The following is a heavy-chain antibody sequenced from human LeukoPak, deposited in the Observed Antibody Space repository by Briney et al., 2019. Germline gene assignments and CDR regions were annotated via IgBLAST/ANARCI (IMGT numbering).Heavy chain of an antibody. CDR3: ARDLNY. Sequence: GGSLRLSCLASGFTFSSYWMHWVRQAPGKGLVWVSRILGDGSSTSYADSVKGRFTISRDNAKNTLYLQMNSLRAEDTAVYYCARDLNYWGQGTLVTVSS. J-gene: IGHJ4*02. V-gene: IGHV3-74*01. CDR2: ILGDGSST. CDR1: GFTFSSYW.